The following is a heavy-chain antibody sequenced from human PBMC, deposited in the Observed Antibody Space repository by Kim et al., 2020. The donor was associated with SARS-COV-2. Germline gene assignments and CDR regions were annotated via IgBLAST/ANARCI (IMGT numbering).Heavy chain of an antibody. CDR1: GFTFSSYA. Sequence: GGSLRLSCAASGFTFSSYAMHWVRQAPGKGLEWVAVISYDGSNKYYADSVKGRFTISRDNSKNTLYLQMNSLRAEDTAVYYCARPRPGLGPSLNWFDPWGQGTLVTVSS. J-gene: IGHJ5*02. CDR3: ARPRPGLGPSLNWFDP. CDR2: ISYDGSNK. V-gene: IGHV3-30-3*01. D-gene: IGHD2-2*01.